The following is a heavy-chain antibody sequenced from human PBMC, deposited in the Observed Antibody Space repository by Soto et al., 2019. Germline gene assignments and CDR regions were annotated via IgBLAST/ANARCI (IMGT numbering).Heavy chain of an antibody. Sequence: EVQLLESGGGLVQPGGSRRLSCAASGSTFGIYAMAGVRKAPGKGRGWVSPFGITGGDTYYADSVKGRFFISRDDSKYTLHLQMNSLRAEDTAVYHCAKLGSQLLSYYGMDVWGQGTTVTVSS. CDR3: AKLGSQLLSYYGMDV. CDR2: FGITGGDT. CDR1: GSTFGIYA. D-gene: IGHD2-2*01. V-gene: IGHV3-23*01. J-gene: IGHJ6*02.